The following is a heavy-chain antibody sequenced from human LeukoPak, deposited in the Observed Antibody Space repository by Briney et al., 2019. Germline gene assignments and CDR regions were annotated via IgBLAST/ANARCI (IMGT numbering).Heavy chain of an antibody. V-gene: IGHV3-33*01. Sequence: GGSLRLACAASEFTFGNSGTHWVRQAPGKGLEWVAGTWFDGSDKYYLDSVKGRFTISRDNSKNTLYLQMNSLRAEDTALYYCARDPAGRRGTFAYWGQGTLVTVSS. CDR2: TWFDGSDK. CDR3: ARDPAGRRGTFAY. CDR1: EFTFGNSG. J-gene: IGHJ4*02. D-gene: IGHD1-1*01.